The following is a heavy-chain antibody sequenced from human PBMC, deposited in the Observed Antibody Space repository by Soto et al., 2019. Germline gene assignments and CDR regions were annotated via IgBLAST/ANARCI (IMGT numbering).Heavy chain of an antibody. J-gene: IGHJ6*02. V-gene: IGHV1-69*14. CDR2: IIPIFGTA. CDR1: VGTFSSYA. Sequence: QVQLVQSGAEVKKPGSSVKVSCKASVGTFSSYAISWVRQAPGQGLEWMGGIIPIFGTANYAQKFQGRVTITADKSTSKAYMERSSLRSEDTAVYYCARHVPAAGYYYGMDVWGQGTTVTVSS. D-gene: IGHD2-2*01. CDR3: ARHVPAAGYYYGMDV.